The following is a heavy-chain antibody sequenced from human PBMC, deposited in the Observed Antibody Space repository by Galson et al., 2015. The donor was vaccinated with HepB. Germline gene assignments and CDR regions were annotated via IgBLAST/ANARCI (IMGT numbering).Heavy chain of an antibody. CDR2: IDWDDDK. CDR3: ARIRVGEYSSSLGFDY. D-gene: IGHD6-6*01. J-gene: IGHJ4*02. CDR1: GFSLSTSGMC. Sequence: PALVKPTQTLTLTCTFSGFSLSTSGMCVSWIRQPPGKALEWLALIDWDDDKYYSTSLKTRLTISKDTSKNQVVLTMTNMDPVDTATYYCARIRVGEYSSSLGFDYWGQGTLVTVSS. V-gene: IGHV2-70*01.